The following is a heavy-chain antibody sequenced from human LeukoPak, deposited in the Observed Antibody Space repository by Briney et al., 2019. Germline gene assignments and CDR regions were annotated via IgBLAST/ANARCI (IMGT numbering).Heavy chain of an antibody. Sequence: PGGSLRLSCAASGFTFSDYYMSWIRQAPGKGLEWVSYISSSNTYTNYAGSVKGRFTISRDDAKNSLYLQMNSLRAEDTAVYYCVQGFHFDSWGQGTLVTVSS. D-gene: IGHD2-21*01. V-gene: IGHV3-11*03. CDR1: GFTFSDYY. J-gene: IGHJ4*02. CDR3: VQGFHFDS. CDR2: ISSSNTYT.